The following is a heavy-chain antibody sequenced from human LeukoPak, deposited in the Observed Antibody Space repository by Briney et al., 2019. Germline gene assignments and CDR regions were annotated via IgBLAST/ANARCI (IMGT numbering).Heavy chain of an antibody. CDR2: ISWNSGSI. D-gene: IGHD6-19*01. V-gene: IGHV3-9*03. J-gene: IGHJ3*02. CDR3: AKGKGGSRRPDAFDT. Sequence: GRSLRLSCAASGFTFDDYAMHWVRQAPGKGLEWVSGISWNSGSIGYADSVKGRFTISRDNAKNSLYLQMNSMRAEDMALYDCAKGKGGSRRPDAFDTRGQRTMANVAS. CDR1: GFTFDDYA.